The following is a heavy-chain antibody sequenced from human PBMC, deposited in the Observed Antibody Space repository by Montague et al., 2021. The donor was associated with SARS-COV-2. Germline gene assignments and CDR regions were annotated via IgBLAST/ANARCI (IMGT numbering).Heavy chain of an antibody. CDR1: GGSISSGGYY. V-gene: IGHV4-39*02. D-gene: IGHD5-12*01. CDR2: IYYSGST. J-gene: IGHJ3*02. CDR3: ARRGRKLLPVATTIGGFDI. Sequence: SETLSLTCTVSGGSISSGGYYWGWIRQHPGKGLEWIGYIYYSGSTYYNPSLKSRVTISVDTSKNHFSLKLSSVTAADTAVYYCARRGRKLLPVATTIGGFDIWGQGTMVTVSS.